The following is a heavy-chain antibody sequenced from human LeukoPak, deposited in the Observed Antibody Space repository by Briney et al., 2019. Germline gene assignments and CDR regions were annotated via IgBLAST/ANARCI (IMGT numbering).Heavy chain of an antibody. CDR1: GYTFTSYY. J-gene: IGHJ4*02. CDR2: INPSGGST. D-gene: IGHD6-19*01. V-gene: IGHV1-46*01. CDR3: ARVSAVAGYDY. Sequence: GASVKVSCKASGYTFTSYYMHWVRQAPGQGLEWMGIINPSGGSTSCAQKFQGRVTMTRDTSTSTVYMELSSLRSEDTAVYYCARVSAVAGYDYWGQGTLVTVSS.